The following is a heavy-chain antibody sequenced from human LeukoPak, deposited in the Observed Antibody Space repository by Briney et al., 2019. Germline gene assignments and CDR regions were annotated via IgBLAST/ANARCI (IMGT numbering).Heavy chain of an antibody. CDR2: IRYDGSNK. V-gene: IGHV3-30*02. D-gene: IGHD1-26*01. CDR1: GFTFSGYG. Sequence: GGSLRLSCAASGFTFSGYGMHWVRQAPGKGLEWVAFIRYDGSNKYYADSVKGRFTISRDNSKNTLYLQMNSLRVEDTAVYYCAKSYWEPLNQFDYWGQGTLVTVSP. J-gene: IGHJ4*02. CDR3: AKSYWEPLNQFDY.